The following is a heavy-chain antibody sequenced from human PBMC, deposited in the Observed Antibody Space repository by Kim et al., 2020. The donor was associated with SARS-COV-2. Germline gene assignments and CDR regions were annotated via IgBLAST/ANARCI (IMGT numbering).Heavy chain of an antibody. CDR2: T. D-gene: IGHD5-12*01. J-gene: IGHJ4*02. CDR3: ARAGYIKRFDY. Sequence: TNYNPSHKSRVTISVDTSKNQFSLKLSSVTAADTAVYYCARAGYIKRFDYWGQGTLVTVSS. V-gene: IGHV4-34*01.